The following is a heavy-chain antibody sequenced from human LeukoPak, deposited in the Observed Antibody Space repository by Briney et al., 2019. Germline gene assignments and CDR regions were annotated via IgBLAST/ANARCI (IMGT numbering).Heavy chain of an antibody. CDR3: AREARIAARPIDY. V-gene: IGHV4-39*07. D-gene: IGHD6-6*01. CDR1: GGSISSSSYY. J-gene: IGHJ4*02. Sequence: SETLSLTCTVSGGSISSSSYYWGWIRQPPGKGLEWIGSIYYRGSIYYNPSLKSRVTISVDTSKNQFSLKLSSVTAADTAVYYCAREARIAARPIDYWGQGTLVTVSS. CDR2: IYYRGSI.